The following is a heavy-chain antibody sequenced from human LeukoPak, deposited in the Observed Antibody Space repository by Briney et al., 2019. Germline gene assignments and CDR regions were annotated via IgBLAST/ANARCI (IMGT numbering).Heavy chain of an antibody. CDR3: ARVLSSGWYEERAFDI. V-gene: IGHV1-2*02. D-gene: IGHD6-19*01. Sequence: GASVKVSCKASGYTFTGYYMHWVRQAPGQGLEWMRWINPNSGGTNYAQKFQGRVTMTRDTSISTAYMELSRLRSDDTAVYYCARVLSSGWYEERAFDIWGQGTMVTVSS. J-gene: IGHJ3*02. CDR1: GYTFTGYY. CDR2: INPNSGGT.